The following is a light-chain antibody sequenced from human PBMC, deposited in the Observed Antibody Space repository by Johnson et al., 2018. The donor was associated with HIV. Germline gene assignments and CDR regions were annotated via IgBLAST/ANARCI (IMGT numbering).Light chain of an antibody. J-gene: IGLJ1*01. CDR2: DNN. CDR1: SSNIGNNY. Sequence: QSVLTQPPSVSAAPGQKVTISCSGSSSNIGNNYVSWYQQLPGTAPKLLIYDNNKRPSGIPDRFSGSKSGTSATLGITGLQTGDEADYSCVTWDNSLSAYVVGTGTTVPVL. CDR3: VTWDNSLSAYV. V-gene: IGLV1-51*01.